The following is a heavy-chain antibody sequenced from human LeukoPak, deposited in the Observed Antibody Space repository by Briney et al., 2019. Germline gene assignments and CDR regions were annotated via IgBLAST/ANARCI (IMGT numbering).Heavy chain of an antibody. V-gene: IGHV4-38-2*02. D-gene: IGHD3-22*01. J-gene: IGHJ3*02. CDR2: IYHSGST. CDR3: ASYYYDSSDAFDI. Sequence: SETLSLTCTVSGYSISSGYYWGWIRQPPGEGLEWIGSIYHSGSTYYNPSLKSRVTISVDTSTNQFSLKLRSVTAADTAVYYCASYYYDSSDAFDIWGQGTMVPFSS. CDR1: GYSISSGYY.